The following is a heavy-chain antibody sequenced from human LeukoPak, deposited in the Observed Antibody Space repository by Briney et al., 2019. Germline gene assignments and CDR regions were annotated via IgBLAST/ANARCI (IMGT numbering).Heavy chain of an antibody. CDR2: IWYDGSNK. Sequence: GGSLRLSCAASGFTFSSYGMHRVRQAPGKGLEWVAVIWYDGSNKYYADSVKGRFTISRDNSKNTLYLQMNSLRAEDTAVYYCAKDAWGSYYYDSSGYSNDAFDIWGQGTMVTVSS. V-gene: IGHV3-33*06. J-gene: IGHJ3*02. D-gene: IGHD3-22*01. CDR3: AKDAWGSYYYDSSGYSNDAFDI. CDR1: GFTFSSYG.